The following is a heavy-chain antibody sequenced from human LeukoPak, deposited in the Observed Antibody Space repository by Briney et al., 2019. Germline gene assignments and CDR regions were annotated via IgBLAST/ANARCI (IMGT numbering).Heavy chain of an antibody. V-gene: IGHV3-48*03. CDR2: ISSSGSTI. D-gene: IGHD5-24*01. CDR3: AKHGYNAPDY. CDR1: RFTFSSYE. J-gene: IGHJ4*02. Sequence: GGSLRLSCAASRFTFSSYEMNWVRQAPGKGHEWVSYISSSGSTIYYADSVKGRFTISRDNSKNTLYLQMNSLRAGDTAVYYCAKHGYNAPDYWGQGTLVTVSS.